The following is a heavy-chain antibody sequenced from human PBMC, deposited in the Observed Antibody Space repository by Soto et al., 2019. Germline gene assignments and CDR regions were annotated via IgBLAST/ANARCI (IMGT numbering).Heavy chain of an antibody. CDR2: MNPNSGNT. Sequence: ASVKVSCKASGYTFTSYDIHWVRQATGQGLEWMGWMNPNSGNTGYAQKFQGRVTMTRNTSISTAYMELSSLRSEDTAVYYCARNGRIAARGGYNWFDPWGQGTLVTVSS. CDR1: GYTFTSYD. V-gene: IGHV1-8*01. D-gene: IGHD6-6*01. J-gene: IGHJ5*02. CDR3: ARNGRIAARGGYNWFDP.